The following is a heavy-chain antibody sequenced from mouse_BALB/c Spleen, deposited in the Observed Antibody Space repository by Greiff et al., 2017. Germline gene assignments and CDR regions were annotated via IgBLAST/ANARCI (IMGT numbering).Heavy chain of an antibody. J-gene: IGHJ2*01. CDR3: ARLPDVYFDY. V-gene: IGHV5-9-3*01. CDR1: GFTFSSYA. CDR2: ISSGGSYT. Sequence: EVHLVESGGGLVKPGGSLKLSCAASGFTFSSYAMSWVRQTPEKRLEWVATISSGGSYTYYPDSVKGRFTISRDNAKNTLYLQMSSLRSEDTAMYYCARLPDVYFDYWGQGTTLTVSS.